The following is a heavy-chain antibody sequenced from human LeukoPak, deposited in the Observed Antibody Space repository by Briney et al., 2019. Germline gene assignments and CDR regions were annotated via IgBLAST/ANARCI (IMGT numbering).Heavy chain of an antibody. CDR3: ARAGIVVVPAATDYFDY. D-gene: IGHD2-2*01. Sequence: SQTLSLTCTVSGGSISSGDYYWSWIRQPPGKGLEWIGYIYYSGSTYYNPSLKGRVAISVDTSTNQFSLKLSSVTAADTAVYYCARAGIVVVPAATDYFDYWGQGTLVTVSS. V-gene: IGHV4-30-4*08. J-gene: IGHJ4*02. CDR1: GGSISSGDYY. CDR2: IYYSGST.